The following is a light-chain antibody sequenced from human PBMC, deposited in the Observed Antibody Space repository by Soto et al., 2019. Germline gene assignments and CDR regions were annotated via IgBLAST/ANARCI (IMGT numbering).Light chain of an antibody. CDR3: SSYTSSSTI. CDR2: DVS. J-gene: IGLJ1*01. Sequence: SVFAPPSSPSWAPGQSITLSRPWTRSDVGGYNYVSWYQQHPGKAPKLMIYDVSNRPSGVSNRFSGSKSGNTASLTISGLQAEDEADYYCSSYTSSSTIFGTGTKVTVL. CDR1: RSDVGGYNY. V-gene: IGLV2-14*01.